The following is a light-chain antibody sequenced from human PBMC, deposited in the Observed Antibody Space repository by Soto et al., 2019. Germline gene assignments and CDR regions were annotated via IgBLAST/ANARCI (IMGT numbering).Light chain of an antibody. CDR1: SSNIGSNT. CDR3: AAWDDSLNGYV. J-gene: IGLJ1*01. Sequence: QSVLTQPPSASGTPGQRVTTSCSGSSSNIGSNTVNWYQQLPGTAPKLLIYSNNQRPSGVPDRFSGSKSGTSASLANSGLQSEDEADYYCAAWDDSLNGYVFGTGTKLTVL. V-gene: IGLV1-44*01. CDR2: SNN.